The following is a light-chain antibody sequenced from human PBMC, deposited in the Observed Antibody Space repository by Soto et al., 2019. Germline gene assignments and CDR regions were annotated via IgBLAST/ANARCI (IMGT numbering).Light chain of an antibody. J-gene: IGLJ1*01. CDR2: GNN. V-gene: IGLV1-40*01. CDR3: QSYDTSLSGYV. CDR1: SSNIGAGYD. Sequence: QSVLTQPPSVSGAPGQRVTISCTGSSSNIGAGYDVHWYQQLPGTAPKLLIYGNNNRPSGVPDRFSGSKSGTSACLAITGLQAEDEADYFCQSYDTSLSGYVCGTGTKVTVL.